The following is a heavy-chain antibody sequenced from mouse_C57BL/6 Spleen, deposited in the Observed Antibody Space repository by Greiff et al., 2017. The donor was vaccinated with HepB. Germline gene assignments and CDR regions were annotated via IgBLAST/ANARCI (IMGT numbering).Heavy chain of an antibody. D-gene: IGHD2-4*01. J-gene: IGHJ4*01. CDR3: AIKGYDYDGGGSY. Sequence: VQLKESGAELARPGASVKLSCKASGYTFTSYGISWVKQRTGQGLEWIGEIYPRSGNTYYNEKFKGKATLTADKSSSTAYMELRSLTSEDSAVYFCAIKGYDYDGGGSYWGQGTSVTVSS. CDR1: GYTFTSYG. CDR2: IYPRSGNT. V-gene: IGHV1-81*01.